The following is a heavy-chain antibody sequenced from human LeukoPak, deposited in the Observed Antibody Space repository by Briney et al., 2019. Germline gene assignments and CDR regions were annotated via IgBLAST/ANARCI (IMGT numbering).Heavy chain of an antibody. CDR3: TSHTRYCSSTSCPGYFQH. V-gene: IGHV3-73*01. J-gene: IGHJ1*01. Sequence: GGSLRLSCAASGFTFSGSGFHWVRQASGKGLEWVGHIGSKANSYATEYAASVKGRFTVSRDDSKKTAFLQMNSLKTEDTAVYYCTSHTRYCSSTSCPGYFQHWARAPWSPSPQ. CDR2: IGSKANSYAT. D-gene: IGHD2-2*01. CDR1: GFTFSGSG.